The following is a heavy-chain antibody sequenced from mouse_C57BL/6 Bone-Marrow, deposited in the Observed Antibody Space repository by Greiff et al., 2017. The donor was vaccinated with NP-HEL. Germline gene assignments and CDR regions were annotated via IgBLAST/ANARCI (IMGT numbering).Heavy chain of an antibody. J-gene: IGHJ2*01. V-gene: IGHV1-81*01. D-gene: IGHD1-1*01. CDR1: GYTFTSYG. CDR2: IYPRSGNT. CDR3: ARRGGITTVVRVDY. Sequence: QVQLQQSGAELARPGASVKLSCKASGYTFTSYGISWVKQRTGQGLEWIGEIYPRSGNTYYNEKFKGKATLTADKSSSTAYMELRSLTSEDSAVYFCARRGGITTVVRVDYWGQGTTLTVSS.